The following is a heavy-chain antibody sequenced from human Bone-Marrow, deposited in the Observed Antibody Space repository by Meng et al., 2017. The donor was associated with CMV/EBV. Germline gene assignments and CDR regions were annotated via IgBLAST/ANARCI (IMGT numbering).Heavy chain of an antibody. D-gene: IGHD2-2*01. Sequence: GESLKISCAASGFTFSNAWMSWVRQAPGKGLEWVGRIKSKTDGGTTDYAAPVKGRFTISRDDSKNTLYLQMNSLKTEDTAVYYCTTDSRQTFCSSTSCYLYYYGMDVWGQGTTVTFSS. J-gene: IGHJ6*02. CDR2: IKSKTDGGTT. V-gene: IGHV3-15*01. CDR3: TTDSRQTFCSSTSCYLYYYGMDV. CDR1: GFTFSNAW.